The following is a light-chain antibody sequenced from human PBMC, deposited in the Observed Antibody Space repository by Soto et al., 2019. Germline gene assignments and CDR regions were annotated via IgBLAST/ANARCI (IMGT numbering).Light chain of an antibody. CDR1: QGITSW. CDR2: AAS. J-gene: IGKJ4*01. V-gene: IGKV1-12*01. Sequence: DIQMTQSPSSVSASVGDSLTITCRASQGITSWVAWYQQKPGRAPKLLIYAASNLQSGVPSRFSGSGSGTDFTLTISSLQPEDFGTYYCQQTSSFPLTLGGGTKVEIK. CDR3: QQTSSFPLT.